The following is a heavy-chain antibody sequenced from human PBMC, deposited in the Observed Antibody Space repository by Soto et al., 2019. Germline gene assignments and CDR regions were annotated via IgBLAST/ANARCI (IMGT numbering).Heavy chain of an antibody. CDR3: AGAGGLGAVAVDC. J-gene: IGHJ4*02. Sequence: SETLCLTCAVSGGSISSGGYSWSWIRQPPGKGLEWIGYIYHSGSTYYNPSLKSRVTISVDRSKNQFSLKLNSVTAADTAVYYCAGAGGLGAVAVDCWGQGTLVTVSS. CDR1: GGSISSGGYS. D-gene: IGHD6-19*01. V-gene: IGHV4-30-2*01. CDR2: IYHSGST.